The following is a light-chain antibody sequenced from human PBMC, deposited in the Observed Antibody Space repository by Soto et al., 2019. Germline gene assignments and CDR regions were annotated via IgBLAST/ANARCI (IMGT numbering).Light chain of an antibody. CDR3: QSYNSVSFT. V-gene: IGKV1-27*01. J-gene: IGKJ3*01. CDR1: PGINTY. Sequence: DLQMTQSPSSLSASVGDRVTLTCRANPGINTYLAWYQQRPGSAPKLLIYEASTLQSGVPPRFSGSGSGTHFTLTISSLQPEDVGPYFCQSYNSVSFTFGPGTKVDLK. CDR2: EAS.